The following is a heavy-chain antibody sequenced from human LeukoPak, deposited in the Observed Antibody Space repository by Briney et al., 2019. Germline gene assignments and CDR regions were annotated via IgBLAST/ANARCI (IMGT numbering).Heavy chain of an antibody. Sequence: PSETLSLTCTVSGGSISTYYWSWIRQSPGKGLEWIGYIYYSGSTSYNPSLKRRVTMSVDTSKNQFSLKLSSMTAADTAVYYCAREITMVRGRRFDPWGQGTLVTVSS. CDR3: AREITMVRGRRFDP. CDR1: GGSISTYY. J-gene: IGHJ5*02. V-gene: IGHV4-59*01. CDR2: IYYSGST. D-gene: IGHD3-10*01.